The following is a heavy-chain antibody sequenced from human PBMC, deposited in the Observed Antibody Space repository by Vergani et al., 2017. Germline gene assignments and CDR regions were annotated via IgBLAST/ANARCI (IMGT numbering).Heavy chain of an antibody. CDR2: INHSGST. D-gene: IGHD3-10*01. CDR1: GGSISSYY. J-gene: IGHJ3*02. V-gene: IGHV4-34*01. CDR3: ARRSWSYYNSFVYFDI. Sequence: QVQLQESGPGLVKPSETLSLTCTVSGGSISSYYWSWIRQPPGKGLEWIGEINHSGSTNYNPSLKSRVTISVDTSKNQFSLKLSSVTAADTAVYYCARRSWSYYNSFVYFDIWGQGTMVTVSS.